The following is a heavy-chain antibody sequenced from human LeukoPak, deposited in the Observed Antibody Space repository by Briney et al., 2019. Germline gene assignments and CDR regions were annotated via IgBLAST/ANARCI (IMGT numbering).Heavy chain of an antibody. Sequence: ASVKVSCKVSGYTFTEYAISSVRQAPGQGLEWMGWISAYNGNTNYAQKLQGRVTMTTDTSTRTAYMELRSLRSDDTAVYYCALVRNYYYYMDVWGKGTTVTVSS. J-gene: IGHJ6*03. D-gene: IGHD6-6*01. CDR1: GYTFTEYA. CDR3: ALVRNYYYYMDV. CDR2: ISAYNGNT. V-gene: IGHV1-18*01.